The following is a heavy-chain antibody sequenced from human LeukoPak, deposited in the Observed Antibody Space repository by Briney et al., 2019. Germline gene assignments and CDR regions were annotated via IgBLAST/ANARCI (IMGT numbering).Heavy chain of an antibody. CDR3: AGDFGDLLTGIRFDT. D-gene: IGHD7-27*01. CDR2: IYYSGST. V-gene: IGHV4-30-4*01. Sequence: SQTLSLTCTVSGGSISSGDYYWSWIRQPPGKGLEWIGYIYYSGSTYYNPSLKSRVTISIQTSKNQFSLKLTSVTPADTAVYYCAGDFGDLLTGIRFDTWGQGTLVTVSS. CDR1: GGSISSGDYY. J-gene: IGHJ5*02.